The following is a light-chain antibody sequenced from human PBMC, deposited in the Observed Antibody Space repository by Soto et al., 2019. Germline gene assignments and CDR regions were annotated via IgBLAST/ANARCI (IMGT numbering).Light chain of an antibody. CDR2: EVT. Sequence: QSALTQPPSVSGSPGQSVTISCTGTSSDVGKYDRVSWYQQPPGTAPMLIMYEVTNRPSGVPARFSGSKSGNTASLTISGLQAEDEADYFCSSYTSASRYVFGAGTKVTVL. J-gene: IGLJ1*01. V-gene: IGLV2-18*02. CDR1: SSDVGKYDR. CDR3: SSYTSASRYV.